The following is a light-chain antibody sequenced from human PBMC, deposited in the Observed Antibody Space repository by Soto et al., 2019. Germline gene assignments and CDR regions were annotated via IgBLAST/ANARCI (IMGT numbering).Light chain of an antibody. CDR3: QQYNSYSQFT. Sequence: DIQMTQSPSTLSASVGDRVTITCRASQSIKNWLAWYQQKPGEAPKLLIYKASTLESGVPSRFSGSGSGTEFTLTISCLQPDDVAIYYGQQYNSYSQFTFGPGTKVDVK. V-gene: IGKV1-5*03. CDR2: KAS. J-gene: IGKJ3*01. CDR1: QSIKNW.